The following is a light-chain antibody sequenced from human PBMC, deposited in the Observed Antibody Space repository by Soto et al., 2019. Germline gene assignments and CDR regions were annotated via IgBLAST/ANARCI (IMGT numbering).Light chain of an antibody. CDR3: QQYNNWPPIT. Sequence: EIVMSQSPGTLSFYPGERATLSCRAIQSVSSSYLAWYQQKPGQAPRLLIYGASTRATGIPARFSGSGSGTEFTLTISSLQSEDFAVYYCQQYNNWPPITFGQGTRLEI. CDR1: QSVSSSY. J-gene: IGKJ5*01. CDR2: GAS. V-gene: IGKV3-15*01.